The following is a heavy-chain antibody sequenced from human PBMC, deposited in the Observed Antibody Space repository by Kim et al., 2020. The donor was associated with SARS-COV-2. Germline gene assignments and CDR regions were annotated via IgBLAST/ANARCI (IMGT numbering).Heavy chain of an antibody. CDR2: ISGDSSTI. D-gene: IGHD3-3*01. CDR3: AREPYYYSSSP. V-gene: IGHV3-11*01. CDR1: GFTFSDLY. J-gene: IGHJ4*02. Sequence: GGSLRLSCEASGFTFSDLYMSWIRQAPGKGLEWVAYISGDSSTIHYADSVKGRFTVSRDNAKNSLYLQMNSLRAEDTAVYYCAREPYYYSSSPWGQGTLV.